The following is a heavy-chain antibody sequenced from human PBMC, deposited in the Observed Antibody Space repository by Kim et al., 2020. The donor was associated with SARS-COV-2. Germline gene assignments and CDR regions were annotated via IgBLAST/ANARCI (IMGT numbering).Heavy chain of an antibody. CDR1: GGSISSSSYY. CDR2: IYYSGST. J-gene: IGHJ6*02. D-gene: IGHD6-13*01. V-gene: IGHV4-39*02. CDR3: ARDARADFDYYYGMDV. Sequence: SETLSLTCTVSGGSISSSSYYWGWIRQPPGKGLEWIGSIYYSGSTYYNPSLKSRVTISVDTSKNQFSLKLSSVTAADTAVYYCARDARADFDYYYGMDVWGQGTTVTVSS.